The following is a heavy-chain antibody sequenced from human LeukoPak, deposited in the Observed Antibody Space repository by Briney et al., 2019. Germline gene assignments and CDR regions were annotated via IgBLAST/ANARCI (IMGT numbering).Heavy chain of an antibody. CDR3: ARARDGQVFYYYGMDV. J-gene: IGHJ6*04. Sequence: SVKVSCKASGGTFSSYAISWVRQAPEQGLEWMGGIIPIFGTANYAQKFQGRVTITADKSTSTAYMELSSLRSEDTAVYYCARARDGQVFYYYGMDVWGKGTTVTVSS. V-gene: IGHV1-69*06. CDR2: IIPIFGTA. CDR1: GGTFSSYA. D-gene: IGHD5/OR15-5a*01.